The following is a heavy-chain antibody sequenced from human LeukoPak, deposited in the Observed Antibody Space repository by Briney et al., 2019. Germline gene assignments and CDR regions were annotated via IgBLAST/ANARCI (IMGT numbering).Heavy chain of an antibody. Sequence: GASLRLSCAASGFTFSSYAMSWVREAPGQGLEWVSGISANGGGTYYADSVKGRFTISRDSSKNTLHLQMNSLRAEDTAVYYCAKGGSMTKKGYSDYWGQGTLVTVSS. CDR1: GFTFSSYA. CDR3: AKGGSMTKKGYSDY. D-gene: IGHD6-13*01. V-gene: IGHV3-23*01. J-gene: IGHJ4*02. CDR2: ISANGGGT.